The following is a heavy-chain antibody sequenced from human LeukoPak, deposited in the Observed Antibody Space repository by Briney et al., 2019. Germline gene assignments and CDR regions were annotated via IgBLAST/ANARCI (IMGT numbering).Heavy chain of an antibody. CDR3: ARDLDGSPYSGNSVIGEDY. V-gene: IGHV3-21*01. Sequence: PGGSLRVSCAASGFTFSSYAMSWVRQAPEKGLEWVSSISSSSSYIYYADSVKGRFTISRDNAKNSLYLQMNSLRAEDTAVYYCARDLDGSPYSGNSVIGEDYWGQGTLVTVST. D-gene: IGHD4-23*01. CDR2: ISSSSSYI. CDR1: GFTFSSYA. J-gene: IGHJ4*02.